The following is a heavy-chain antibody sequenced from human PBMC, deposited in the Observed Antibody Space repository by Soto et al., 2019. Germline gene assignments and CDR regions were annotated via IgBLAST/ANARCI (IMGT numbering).Heavy chain of an antibody. CDR3: AREEGKGGMDV. J-gene: IGHJ6*02. Sequence: QVQLVESGGGVVQPGRSLRLSCAASGFTFSSYGMHWVRQAPGKGLEWVAVIWYDGSNKYYADSVKGRFTISRDNSKNTRYLQMNSLRAEDTAVYYCAREEGKGGMDVWGQGTTVTVSS. CDR2: IWYDGSNK. CDR1: GFTFSSYG. V-gene: IGHV3-33*01.